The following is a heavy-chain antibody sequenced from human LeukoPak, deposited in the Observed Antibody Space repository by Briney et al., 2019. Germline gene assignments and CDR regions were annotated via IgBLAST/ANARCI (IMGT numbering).Heavy chain of an antibody. Sequence: PSETLSLTCAVYGGSFSGYYWTWIRQPPGKGLEWIGEINYSGSSNYNPSLKSRVTISVDTSKNQFSLKVSSVTAADTAVYYCARVGATTRSFDYWGQGALVTVSS. J-gene: IGHJ4*02. D-gene: IGHD1-26*01. CDR2: INYSGSS. V-gene: IGHV4-34*01. CDR3: ARVGATTRSFDY. CDR1: GGSFSGYY.